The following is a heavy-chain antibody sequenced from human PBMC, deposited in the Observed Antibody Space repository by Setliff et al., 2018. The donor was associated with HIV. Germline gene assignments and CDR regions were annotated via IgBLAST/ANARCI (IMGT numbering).Heavy chain of an antibody. D-gene: IGHD1-26*01. CDR1: TFSSYA. J-gene: IGHJ3*02. Sequence: TFSSYAINWVRQAPGQGLEWMGGIIPMFGTRNYAQKFQGRVTITTDESTSTAYMELSSLRSEDTALYYCARGQSQGYAYSGSYGAFDIWGQGTMVTVSS. CDR2: IIPMFGTR. CDR3: ARGQSQGYAYSGSYGAFDI. V-gene: IGHV1-69*05.